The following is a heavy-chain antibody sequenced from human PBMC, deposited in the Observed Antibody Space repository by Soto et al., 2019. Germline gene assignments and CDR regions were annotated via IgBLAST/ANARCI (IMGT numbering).Heavy chain of an antibody. CDR1: GFTFSSYA. CDR2: ISGSGGST. V-gene: IGHV3-23*01. CDR3: AKVKEYSSGLYVIFGIFDY. Sequence: GGSLRLSCAASGFTFSSYAMSWVRQAPGKGLEWVSAISGSGGSTYYADSVKGRFTISRDNSKNTLYLQMNSLRAEDTVVYYCAKVKEYSSGLYVIFGIFDYWGQGTLVTVSS. D-gene: IGHD6-19*01. J-gene: IGHJ4*02.